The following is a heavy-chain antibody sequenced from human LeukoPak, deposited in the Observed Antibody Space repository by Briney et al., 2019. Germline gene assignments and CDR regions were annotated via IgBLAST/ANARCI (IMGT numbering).Heavy chain of an antibody. CDR1: GSTFSLYD. V-gene: IGHV3-64*01. Sequence: GGSLRLSCAAAGSTFSLYDMHWLRQAPGKGLEYVSTIIGGGATYYANPVKGRFTVSRYSAKNTLYLQMGSLRAEDMALYYCARRGSCTNGVCYVDNWGQGTLVTVSS. D-gene: IGHD2-8*01. CDR2: IIGGGAT. J-gene: IGHJ4*02. CDR3: ARRGSCTNGVCYVDN.